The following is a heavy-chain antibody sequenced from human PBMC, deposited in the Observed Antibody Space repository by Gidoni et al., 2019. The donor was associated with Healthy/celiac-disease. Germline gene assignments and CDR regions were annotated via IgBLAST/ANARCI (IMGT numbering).Heavy chain of an antibody. D-gene: IGHD3-22*01. J-gene: IGHJ6*02. CDR2: ISYDGSNK. CDR1: GLPFSSYG. V-gene: IGHV3-30*18. CDR3: AKDGTMIAFGGMDV. Sequence: QVQLVESGGGVVQPGRSLRLPCSTSGLPFSSYGMPWVRQAPGKGLEWVAVISYDGSNKYYADSVKGRFTISRDNSKNTLYLQMNSLRAEDTAVYYCAKDGTMIAFGGMDVWGQGTTVTVSS.